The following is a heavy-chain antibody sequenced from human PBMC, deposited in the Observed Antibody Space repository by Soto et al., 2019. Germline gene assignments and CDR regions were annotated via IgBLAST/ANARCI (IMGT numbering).Heavy chain of an antibody. Sequence: QVQLEQSGAEVQKPGAAVTVSCKASGYIFSSYGVSWVRQAPGHGLEWMGWISGETGDTMYAQKFQGRVTMTTDTSTSTAYMELRSLKSDDTALYYCARDLVRFLEWVDSFDIWGPGTKVTVAS. D-gene: IGHD3-3*01. CDR3: ARDLVRFLEWVDSFDI. J-gene: IGHJ3*02. CDR1: GYIFSSYG. CDR2: ISGETGDT. V-gene: IGHV1-18*01.